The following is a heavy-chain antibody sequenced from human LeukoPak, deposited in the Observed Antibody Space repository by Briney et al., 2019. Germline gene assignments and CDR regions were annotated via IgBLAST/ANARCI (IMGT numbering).Heavy chain of an antibody. CDR1: GDTFSAYY. CDR3: AKLLGATGY. Sequence: ASVKVSCKASGDTFSAYYVDWVRQAPGQGLEWMGWINPNNGGTSYAQKFQGRVTMTRDTSINTVYMELSSLKSDDTAVYYCAKLLGATGYWGQGTLVTVSS. J-gene: IGHJ4*02. CDR2: INPNNGGT. D-gene: IGHD1-26*01. V-gene: IGHV1-2*02.